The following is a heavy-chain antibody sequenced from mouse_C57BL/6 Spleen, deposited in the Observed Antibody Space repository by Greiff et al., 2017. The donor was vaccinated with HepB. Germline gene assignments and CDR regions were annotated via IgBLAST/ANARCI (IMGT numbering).Heavy chain of an antibody. CDR1: GFSLTSYG. Sequence: QVQLQQSGPGLVQPSQSLSITCTVSGFSLTSYGVHWVRQSPGKGLEWLGVIWSGGSTDYNAAFISRLSISKDNFKSQVFFKMNSLQADDTAIYYCASEDVWTYWGQGTLVTVSA. J-gene: IGHJ3*01. CDR2: IWSGGST. V-gene: IGHV2-2*01. CDR3: ASEDVWTY.